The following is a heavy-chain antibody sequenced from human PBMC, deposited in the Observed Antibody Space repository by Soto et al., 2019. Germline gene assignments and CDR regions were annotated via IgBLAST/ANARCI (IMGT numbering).Heavy chain of an antibody. CDR2: VNTDGSAT. J-gene: IGHJ4*02. CDR3: VREPGAFSRSWSHHFDS. D-gene: IGHD3-10*01. Sequence: EVQLVESGGRLVQPGGSLRLSCEASGFTFGRYVMHWVRQVPGKGLAWVSRVNTDGSATLYAHSVKGRFIISRDNVRNTVYLDMSSLRAEDSAVYFCVREPGAFSRSWSHHFDSWGQGTLVTFSS. V-gene: IGHV3-74*01. CDR1: GFTFGRYV.